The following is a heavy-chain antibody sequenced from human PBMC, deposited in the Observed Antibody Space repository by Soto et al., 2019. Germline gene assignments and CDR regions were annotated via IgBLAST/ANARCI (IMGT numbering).Heavy chain of an antibody. CDR3: ARLDIVVAKRFDP. V-gene: IGHV4-30-4*01. J-gene: IGHJ5*02. D-gene: IGHD2-15*01. Sequence: SETLSLTCTVSGGSISSGDYYWSWIRQPPGKGLEWIGYIYYSGSTYYNPSLKSRVTISVDTSKNQFSLKLSSVTAADTAVYYCARLDIVVAKRFDPWGQGTLVTVSS. CDR1: GGSISSGDYY. CDR2: IYYSGST.